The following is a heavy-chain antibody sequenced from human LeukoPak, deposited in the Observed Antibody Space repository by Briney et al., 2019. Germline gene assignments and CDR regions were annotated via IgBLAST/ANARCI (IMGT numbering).Heavy chain of an antibody. Sequence: GESLKISGKGSGYSFTSYWIGWVRQIPGKGLEWMGIIYPGDSDTRYSPSFQGQVTISADKSISTAYLQWSSLKASDTAMYYCARPAIGEPAAHDFDYWGQGTLVTVSS. J-gene: IGHJ4*02. CDR3: ARPAIGEPAAHDFDY. V-gene: IGHV5-51*01. CDR2: IYPGDSDT. D-gene: IGHD2-2*01. CDR1: GYSFTSYW.